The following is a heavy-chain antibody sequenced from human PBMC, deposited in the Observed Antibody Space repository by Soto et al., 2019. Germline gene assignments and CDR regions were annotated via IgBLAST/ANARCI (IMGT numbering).Heavy chain of an antibody. Sequence: SVKVSCKASGGTFSSYAISWVRQAPGQGLEWMGGIIRIFGTANYAQKFQGRVTITADESTSTAYMELSSLRSEDTAVYYCASFVPRNYYYGMDVWGQGTTVTVSS. CDR1: GGTFSSYA. V-gene: IGHV1-69*13. D-gene: IGHD2-2*01. J-gene: IGHJ6*02. CDR3: ASFVPRNYYYGMDV. CDR2: IIRIFGTA.